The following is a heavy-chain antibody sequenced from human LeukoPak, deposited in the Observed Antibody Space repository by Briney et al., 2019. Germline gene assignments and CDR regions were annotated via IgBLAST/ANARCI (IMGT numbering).Heavy chain of an antibody. V-gene: IGHV5-51*01. Sequence: GESLKISCKGSGYNFDSYWIGWVRQMPEKGLEWMGSIYPGDSDTRYSPSFQGQVTISADKSISTAYLQWNRLKASDSAMYYCARLLLGSTWYVTSEDYYMDVWGKGTTVTVSS. CDR1: GYNFDSYW. CDR3: ARLLLGSTWYVTSEDYYMDV. D-gene: IGHD6-13*01. CDR2: IYPGDSDT. J-gene: IGHJ6*03.